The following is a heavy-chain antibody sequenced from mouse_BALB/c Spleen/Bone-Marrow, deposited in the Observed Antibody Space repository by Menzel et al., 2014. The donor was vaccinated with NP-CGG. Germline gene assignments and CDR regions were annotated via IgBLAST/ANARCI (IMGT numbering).Heavy chain of an antibody. J-gene: IGHJ1*01. Sequence: EVKLVESGGGLVQPGGSLRLSCATSGFTFTEYYMSWVRQPPGKALEWLGSIRNKAKGYTTEYSASVKGRFTISRDNSQSIVYLQMNTLRAEDSATYYCARDNNDGVNWYFDVWGAGTTVTVSS. CDR2: IRNKAKGYTT. CDR1: GFTFTEYY. V-gene: IGHV7-3*02. D-gene: IGHD1-1*01. CDR3: ARDNNDGVNWYFDV.